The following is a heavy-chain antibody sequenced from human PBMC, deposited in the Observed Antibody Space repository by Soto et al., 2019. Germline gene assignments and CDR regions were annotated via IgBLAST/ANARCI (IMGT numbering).Heavy chain of an antibody. J-gene: IGHJ6*02. D-gene: IGHD3-10*01. CDR2: IIPILGIA. V-gene: IGHV1-69*02. CDR3: ANAPYVWFGDQSSPLYYYGMDV. Sequence: QVQLVQSGAEVKKPGSSVKVSCKASGGTFSSYTISWVRQAPGQGLEWMGRIIPILGIANYAQKFQGRVTITADKSTSTADMELSSLRSEDTAVYYCANAPYVWFGDQSSPLYYYGMDVWGQGTTVTVSS. CDR1: GGTFSSYT.